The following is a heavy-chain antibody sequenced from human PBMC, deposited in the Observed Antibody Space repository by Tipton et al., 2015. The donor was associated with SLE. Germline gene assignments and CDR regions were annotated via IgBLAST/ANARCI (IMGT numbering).Heavy chain of an antibody. Sequence: TLSLTCTVSGGSISSYYWSWIRQPPGKGLDWIGYIYYSGSTNYNPSLKSRVTISVDTSKNQFSLKLSSVTAADTAVYYCARDGEPYYDSSGYSLDYWGQGTLVTVSS. CDR3: ARDGEPYYDSSGYSLDY. CDR1: GGSISSYY. CDR2: IYYSGST. J-gene: IGHJ4*02. D-gene: IGHD3-22*01. V-gene: IGHV4-59*01.